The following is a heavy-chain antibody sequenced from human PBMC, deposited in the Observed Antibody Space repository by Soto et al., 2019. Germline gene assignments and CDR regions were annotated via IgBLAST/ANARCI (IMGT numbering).Heavy chain of an antibody. V-gene: IGHV5-51*01. D-gene: IGHD5-18*01. CDR1: GYSFTSYW. CDR2: IYTGDSDT. CDR3: ARLEEVDTAMVDY. J-gene: IGHJ4*02. Sequence: LGEALKISCKGSGYSFTSYWIGWVRQMPGKGLEWMGIIYTGDSDTRYSPSFQGQVTISDDKSISTAYLQWSSLKASDTAMYYCARLEEVDTAMVDYWGQGTLVTVSS.